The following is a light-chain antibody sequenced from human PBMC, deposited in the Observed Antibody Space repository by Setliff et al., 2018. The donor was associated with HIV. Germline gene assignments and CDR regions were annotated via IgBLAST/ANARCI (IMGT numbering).Light chain of an antibody. J-gene: IGLJ1*01. Sequence: QSALTQPAPASAPPGQSITISCTGTTSDISHYNFVSWYQQHPDSAPKLLIYEVFNRPSGVSHRFSGSKSGNTASLTISGLQAEDEADYYCSSYTRTNLFVFGTGTKVTVL. V-gene: IGLV2-14*01. CDR1: TSDISHYNF. CDR2: EVF. CDR3: SSYTRTNLFV.